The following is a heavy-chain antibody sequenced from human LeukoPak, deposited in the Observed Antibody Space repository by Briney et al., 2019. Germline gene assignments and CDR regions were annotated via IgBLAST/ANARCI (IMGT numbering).Heavy chain of an antibody. CDR2: ISSSSSYI. CDR3: ARVSTYYYDSSGYSIDY. V-gene: IGHV3-21*01. J-gene: IGHJ4*02. D-gene: IGHD3-22*01. CDR1: GFTFSSYS. Sequence: KPGGSLRLSCAASGFTFSSYSMNWVRQAPGKGLEWVSSISSSSSYIYYADSVKGRFTISRDNAKNSLYLQMNSLRAEDTAVYYCARVSTYYYDSSGYSIDYWGQGTLVTVSS.